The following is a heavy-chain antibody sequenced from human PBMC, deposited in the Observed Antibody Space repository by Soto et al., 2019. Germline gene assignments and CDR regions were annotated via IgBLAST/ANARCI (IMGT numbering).Heavy chain of an antibody. CDR2: MGDDGITT. CDR3: AKEFPCDLHAFDI. V-gene: IGHV3-30*02. CDR1: GFTFSTYG. J-gene: IGHJ3*02. Sequence: GGSLRLSCAASGFTFSTYGMHWVRQAPGKGLEWVAVMGDDGITTFYADSVKGRFTISRDNSKNTLFLQMNSLRADDTAVYYCAKEFPCDLHAFDIWGQGTRGT.